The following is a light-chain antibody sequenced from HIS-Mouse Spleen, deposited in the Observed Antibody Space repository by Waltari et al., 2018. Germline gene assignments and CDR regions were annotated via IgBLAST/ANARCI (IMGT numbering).Light chain of an antibody. Sequence: QSALTQPASVSGSPGQSITISCTGTSSDVGSYNLVSWYQQHPGKAPKPMIYEGSKRPSWVSNRFSGSKSGNPASLTISGLQAEDEADYYCCSYAGSSTFVVVFGGGTKLTVL. CDR2: EGS. V-gene: IGLV2-23*03. CDR3: CSYAGSSTFVVV. J-gene: IGLJ2*01. CDR1: SSDVGSYNL.